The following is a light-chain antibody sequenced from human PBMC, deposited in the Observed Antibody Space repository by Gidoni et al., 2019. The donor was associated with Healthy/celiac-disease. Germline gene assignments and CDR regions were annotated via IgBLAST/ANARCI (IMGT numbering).Light chain of an antibody. CDR1: QSLLHSIGYNY. CDR2: LGS. J-gene: IGKJ5*01. Sequence: DIEMTQSPPSLPVTPGEPAAISCRSSQSLLHSIGYNYLDWYLQKPGQSPQLLIYLGSNRASGVPDRFSGSGSGTDFTLKISSVEAEDVGVYYCMQALQTPITFXQXTRLEIK. V-gene: IGKV2-28*01. CDR3: MQALQTPIT.